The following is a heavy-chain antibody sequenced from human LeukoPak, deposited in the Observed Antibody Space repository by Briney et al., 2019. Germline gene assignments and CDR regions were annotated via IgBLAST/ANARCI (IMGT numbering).Heavy chain of an antibody. CDR3: ARDPVYYYYYYGMDV. J-gene: IGHJ6*02. V-gene: IGHV3-7*01. Sequence: GGSLRLSCEGSGTSLSTLWMSWVRQAPGKGLEWVANIEPDGREKYYVDSVKGRFTISRDNSKNTLYLQMNSLRAEDTAVYYCARDPVYYYYYYGMDVWGQGTTVTVSS. CDR2: IEPDGREK. CDR1: GTSLSTLW. D-gene: IGHD5/OR15-5a*01.